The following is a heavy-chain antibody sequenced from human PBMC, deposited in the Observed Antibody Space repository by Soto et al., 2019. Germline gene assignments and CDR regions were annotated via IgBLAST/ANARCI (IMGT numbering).Heavy chain of an antibody. J-gene: IGHJ6*02. D-gene: IGHD3-3*02. V-gene: IGHV3-21*01. CDR1: GFTFSSYS. Sequence: GGSLRLSCAASGFTFSSYSMNWVRQAPGKGLEWVSSISSSSSSYIYYADSVKGRFTISRDNAKNSLYLQMNSLRAEDTAVYYCARGYENFWSGYHQKYYGMDVWGQGTTVTVSS. CDR2: ISSSSSSYI. CDR3: ARGYENFWSGYHQKYYGMDV.